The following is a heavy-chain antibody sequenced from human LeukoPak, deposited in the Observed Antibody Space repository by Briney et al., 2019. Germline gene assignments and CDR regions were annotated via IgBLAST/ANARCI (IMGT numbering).Heavy chain of an antibody. CDR2: INPNSGGT. J-gene: IGHJ4*02. CDR1: GYTFTGYY. V-gene: IGHV1-2*02. CDR3: ARAFTSLEWLAHQDYYFDY. D-gene: IGHD6-19*01. Sequence: GASVKVSCKASGYTFTGYYMHGVRQAPGQGLEWMGWINPNSGGTNYAQKFQGRVTMTRDTSISTAYMELSRLRSDDTAVHYCARAFTSLEWLAHQDYYFDYWGQRTLVTVSS.